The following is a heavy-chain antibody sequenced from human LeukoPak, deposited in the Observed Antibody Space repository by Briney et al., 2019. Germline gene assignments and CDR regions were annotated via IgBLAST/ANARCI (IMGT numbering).Heavy chain of an antibody. D-gene: IGHD1-26*01. CDR3: ARATWDPNYYYYMDV. CDR2: ISAYNGNT. V-gene: IGHV1-18*01. CDR1: VYTFTSYG. Sequence: ASVNVSCKASVYTFTSYGISWVRQAPAQGLKWMGWISAYNGNTNYAQKLQGRVTMTTDTSTSTAYMELRSLKSDDTAVYYCARATWDPNYYYYMDVWGKGTTVTISS. J-gene: IGHJ6*03.